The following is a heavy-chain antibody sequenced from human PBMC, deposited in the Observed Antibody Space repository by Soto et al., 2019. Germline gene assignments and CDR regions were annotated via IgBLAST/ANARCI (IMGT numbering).Heavy chain of an antibody. V-gene: IGHV3-74*01. Sequence: GSLRLSCAASGFPFSTYWMHWVRQAPGKGPVWVSRINNDGSTTRYADPVKGRFTISRDNAKNTLYLQMNSLRAEDTAVYYCASQGLYYYGLDVWGQGTTVTVSS. CDR2: INNDGSTT. J-gene: IGHJ6*02. CDR1: GFPFSTYW. CDR3: ASQGLYYYGLDV.